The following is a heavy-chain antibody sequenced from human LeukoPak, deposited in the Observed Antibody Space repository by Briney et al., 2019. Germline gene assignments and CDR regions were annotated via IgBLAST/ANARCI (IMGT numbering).Heavy chain of an antibody. CDR2: ISSGGEST. V-gene: IGHV3-23*01. CDR1: GFTFSTYA. CDR3: ARGEGGSCSSSSCSTYFDY. Sequence: GGSLRLSCAASGFTFSTYAMNWVRQAPGKGLEWVSSISSGGESTYNADSVKGRFIISRDNSKNTLYLQMNGLRAEDTAIYYCARGEGGSCSSSSCSTYFDYWGQGTLVTVSS. J-gene: IGHJ4*02. D-gene: IGHD2-15*01.